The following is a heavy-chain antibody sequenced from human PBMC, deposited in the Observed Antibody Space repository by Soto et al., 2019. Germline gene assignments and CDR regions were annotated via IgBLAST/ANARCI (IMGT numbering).Heavy chain of an antibody. V-gene: IGHV2-5*02. D-gene: IGHD3-16*02. J-gene: IGHJ4*02. CDR1: GFSLSTSGVG. CDR3: ARLSTQEMPNYFDY. CDR2: IYWDEDK. Sequence: QITLKESGPTLVKPTQTLTLTCTFSGFSLSTSGVGVGWIRQPPGKALEWLALIYWDEDKRYSPSLKSRLTSTEDTSKYQVVLTMTSMDPVDTATYYCARLSTQEMPNYFDYWGQGTLVTVSS.